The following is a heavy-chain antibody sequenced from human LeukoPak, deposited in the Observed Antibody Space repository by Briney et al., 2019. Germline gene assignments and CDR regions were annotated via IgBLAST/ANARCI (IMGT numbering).Heavy chain of an antibody. J-gene: IGHJ4*02. Sequence: QPGGSLRLSCAASGFTFSSYAMSWVRQAPGKGLEWVSGISGSVSTTYYADSVKGRFTISRDNSKNTLDLQMNSLRVEDTAVYYCANCLGIQLWSTLDDWGQGTLVTVSS. CDR3: ANCLGIQLWSTLDD. D-gene: IGHD5-18*01. V-gene: IGHV3-23*01. CDR1: GFTFSSYA. CDR2: ISGSVSTT.